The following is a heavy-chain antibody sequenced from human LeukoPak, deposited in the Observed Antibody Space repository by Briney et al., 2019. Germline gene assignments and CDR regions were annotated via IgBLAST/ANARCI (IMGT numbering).Heavy chain of an antibody. Sequence: SETLSLTCTVSGGSISSSSYYWCWIRQPPGKGLEWIGSIYYSGSTYYNPSLKSRVTISVDTSKNQFCLKLSSVTAADTAVYYCARRRLYDSSGYYYNYFDYWGQGTLVTVSS. CDR1: GGSISSSSYY. J-gene: IGHJ4*02. D-gene: IGHD3-22*01. CDR2: IYYSGST. V-gene: IGHV4-39*01. CDR3: ARRRLYDSSGYYYNYFDY.